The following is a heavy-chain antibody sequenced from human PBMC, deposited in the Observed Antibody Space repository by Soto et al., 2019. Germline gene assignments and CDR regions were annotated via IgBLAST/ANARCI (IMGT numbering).Heavy chain of an antibody. CDR2: IYPGDSDT. V-gene: IGHV5-51*01. CDR3: ARQGLRYFDWLLKSGYYGMDV. J-gene: IGHJ6*02. D-gene: IGHD3-9*01. Sequence: GESLKISCKGSGYSFNSYWIGWVRQLPGKGLEWMGIIYPGDSDTRYSPSFQGQVTISADKSISTAYLQWSSLKASDTAMYYCARQGLRYFDWLLKSGYYGMDVWGQGTTVTVSS. CDR1: GYSFNSYW.